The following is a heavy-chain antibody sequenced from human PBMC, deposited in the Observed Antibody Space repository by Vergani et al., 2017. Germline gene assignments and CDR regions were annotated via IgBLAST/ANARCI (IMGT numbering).Heavy chain of an antibody. D-gene: IGHD6-13*01. CDR2: VYSSGST. CDR1: GGSTSSGLYY. CDR3: ARGNSSSWPLDY. Sequence: QVQLQESGPGLVKPSQTLSLTCTVSGGSTSSGLYYWSWIRQPAGKGLEWIGRVYSSGSTHYNPSLKSRVTISVDTSKNQFSLQLRSVTAADTAGYFCARGNSSSWPLDYWGQGTLVTVSS. J-gene: IGHJ4*02. V-gene: IGHV4-61*02.